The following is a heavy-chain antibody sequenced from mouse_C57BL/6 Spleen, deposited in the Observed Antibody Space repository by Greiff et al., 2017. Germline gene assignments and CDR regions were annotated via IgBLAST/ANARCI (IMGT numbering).Heavy chain of an antibody. CDR2: IHPNSGST. D-gene: IGHD1-1*01. CDR3: ARVELLRYYFDY. CDR1: GYTFTSYW. J-gene: IGHJ2*01. Sequence: QVQLQQPGAELVKPGASVKLSCKASGYTFTSYWMHWVKQRPGQGLEWIGMIHPNSGSTNYNEKFKSKATLTVDKSSSTAYMQLSSLTSEDSAVYYCARVELLRYYFDYWGQGTTLTVSS. V-gene: IGHV1-64*01.